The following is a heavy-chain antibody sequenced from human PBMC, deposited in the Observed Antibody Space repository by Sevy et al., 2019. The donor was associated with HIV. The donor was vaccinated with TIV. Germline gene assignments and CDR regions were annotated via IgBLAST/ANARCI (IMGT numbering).Heavy chain of an antibody. J-gene: IGHJ4*02. CDR2: FDPEDGER. CDR1: VYTLTKLS. CDR3: AATREYYYGNSGYFDY. V-gene: IGHV1-24*01. D-gene: IGHD3-22*01. Sequence: ASVKVSCKVSVYTLTKLSMHWVRQAPGKGLEWMGSFDPEDGERIYEQNFQGSATKHEDTTTEKAYMDLSSLRSDDTAVYFCAATREYYYGNSGYFDYWGQGTLVTVSS.